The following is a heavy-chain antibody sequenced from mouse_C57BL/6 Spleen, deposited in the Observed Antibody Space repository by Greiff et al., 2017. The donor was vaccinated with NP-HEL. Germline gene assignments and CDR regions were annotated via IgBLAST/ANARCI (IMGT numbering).Heavy chain of an antibody. CDR1: GYAFSSSW. D-gene: IGHD4-1*01. V-gene: IGHV1-82*01. J-gene: IGHJ3*01. CDR2: IYPGDGDT. Sequence: QVQLQQSGPELVKPGASVKISCKASGYAFSSSWMNWVKQRPGKGLEWIGRIYPGDGDTNYNGKFKGKATLTADKSSSTAYMQLSSLTSEDSAVHFCARQTGSCAYWGQGTLVTVSA. CDR3: ARQTGSCAY.